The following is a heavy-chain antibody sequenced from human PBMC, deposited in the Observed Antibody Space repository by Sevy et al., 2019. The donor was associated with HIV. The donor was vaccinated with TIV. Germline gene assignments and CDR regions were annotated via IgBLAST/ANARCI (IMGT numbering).Heavy chain of an antibody. CDR1: GFTFSTYW. D-gene: IGHD3-10*01. CDR2: INSDGSNT. Sequence: GGSLRLSCAASGFTFSTYWMHWVRQVPGKGLVWVSRINSDGSNTNYADSVKGRFTTSRDNAKNTVYLQLNSLRADDTALDFCGREMISMVPGVPDAFDIWGHGTMVTVSS. J-gene: IGHJ3*02. CDR3: GREMISMVPGVPDAFDI. V-gene: IGHV3-74*01.